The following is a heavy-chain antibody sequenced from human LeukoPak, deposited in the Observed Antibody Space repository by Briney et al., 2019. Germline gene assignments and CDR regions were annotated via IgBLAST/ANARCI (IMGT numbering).Heavy chain of an antibody. Sequence: ASVKVSCKASGYTFTSYGISWVRQAPGQGLEWMGWISAYNGNTNYAQKLQGRVTMTTDTSTSTAYMELRSLRSDDTAAYYCARSATIFGVVPAYMDVWGKGTTVTVSS. D-gene: IGHD3-3*01. CDR2: ISAYNGNT. V-gene: IGHV1-18*01. CDR3: ARSATIFGVVPAYMDV. J-gene: IGHJ6*03. CDR1: GYTFTSYG.